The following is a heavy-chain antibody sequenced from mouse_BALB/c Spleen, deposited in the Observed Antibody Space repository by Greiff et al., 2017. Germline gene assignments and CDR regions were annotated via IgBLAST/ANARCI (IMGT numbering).Heavy chain of an antibody. D-gene: IGHD2-3*01. J-gene: IGHJ4*01. Sequence: VQLKESGGGLVQPGGSRKLSCAASGFTFSSFGMHWVRQAPEKGLEWVAYISSGSSTIYYADTVKGRFTISRDNPKNTLFLQMTSLRSEDTAMYYCARSFDGSRDYAMDYWGQGTSVTVSS. CDR3: ARSFDGSRDYAMDY. CDR1: GFTFSSFG. V-gene: IGHV5-17*02. CDR2: ISSGSSTI.